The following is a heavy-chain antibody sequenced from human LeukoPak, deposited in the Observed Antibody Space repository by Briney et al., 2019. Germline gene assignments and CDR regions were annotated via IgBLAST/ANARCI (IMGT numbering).Heavy chain of an antibody. CDR2: IYYSGST. Sequence: SETLSLTCTVSGYSISSSYYWSWIRQPPGKGLEWIGYIYYSGSTNYNPSLKSRVTISVDTSKNQFSLRLSSVTAADTAVYYCARDGGSGEFDSWGQGTLVTVSS. D-gene: IGHD3-16*01. V-gene: IGHV4-61*01. J-gene: IGHJ4*02. CDR3: ARDGGSGEFDS. CDR1: GYSISSSYY.